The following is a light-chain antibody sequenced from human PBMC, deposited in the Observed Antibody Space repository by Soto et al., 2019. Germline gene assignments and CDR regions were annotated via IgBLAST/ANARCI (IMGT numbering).Light chain of an antibody. CDR3: QQTYSTPLT. J-gene: IGKJ4*01. CDR1: QTISSW. Sequence: DIQMTQSPSSLSASLGDRVTSTCLASQTISSWLAWYQQKPGKAPKVLIYATSSLHSGVPSRFSGSGSETEFTLTISSLQPEDFATYFCQQTYSTPLTFGGGTKVDIK. V-gene: IGKV1-39*01. CDR2: ATS.